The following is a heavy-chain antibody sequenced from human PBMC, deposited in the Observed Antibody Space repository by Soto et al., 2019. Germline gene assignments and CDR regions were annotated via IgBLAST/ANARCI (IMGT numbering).Heavy chain of an antibody. CDR3: ARFVRSCSATTCSTRADV. CDR2: IYSGGST. CDR1: GGFVNSDTHS. D-gene: IGHD2-2*01. Sequence: SETLSLTCTVSGGFVNSDTHSWSWIRQTPGKRLEWIGFIYSGGSTKNPSLRSRVTMSVDTSKNQFSLKLRSVIVADTAVYHCARFVRSCSATTCSTRADVWGQGISVTVSS. V-gene: IGHV4-61*01. J-gene: IGHJ6*02.